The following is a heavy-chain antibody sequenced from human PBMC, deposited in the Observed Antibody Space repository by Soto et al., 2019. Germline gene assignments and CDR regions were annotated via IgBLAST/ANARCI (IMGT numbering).Heavy chain of an antibody. D-gene: IGHD6-13*01. CDR1: GYSFTSYW. CDR2: IYPGDSDT. CDR3: ARTAAAGKYYYAMGV. J-gene: IGHJ6*02. Sequence: GESLKISCKGSGYSFTSYWIGWVRQMPGKGLECMGIIYPGDSDTRYSPSFQGQVTISADKSISTAYLQWSSLKASDTAMHYCARTAAAGKYYYAMGVWGQGTTVTVSS. V-gene: IGHV5-51*03.